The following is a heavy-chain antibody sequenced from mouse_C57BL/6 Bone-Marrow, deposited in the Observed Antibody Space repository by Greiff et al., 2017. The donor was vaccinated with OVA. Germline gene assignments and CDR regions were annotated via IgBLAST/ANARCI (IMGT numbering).Heavy chain of an antibody. D-gene: IGHD6-1*01. V-gene: IGHV1-50*01. Sequence: QQPGQGLEWIGEIDPSDSYTNYNQKFKGKATLTVDTSSSTAYMQLSSLTSEDSAVYYCAPLAFDYWGQGTTLTVSS. J-gene: IGHJ2*01. CDR2: IDPSDSYT. CDR3: APLAFDY.